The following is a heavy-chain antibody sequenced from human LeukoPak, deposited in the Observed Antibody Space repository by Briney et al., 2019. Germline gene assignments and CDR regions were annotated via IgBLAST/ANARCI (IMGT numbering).Heavy chain of an antibody. J-gene: IGHJ4*02. V-gene: IGHV4-59*01. Sequence: SETLSLTCTVSGGSISSYYWSWIRQPPGKGLEWIGCIYYSGSTNYNPSLKSRVTISVDTSKNQFSLKLSSVTAADTAVYYCARVNSVRGYSYGYFDYWGQGTLVTVSS. D-gene: IGHD5-18*01. CDR3: ARVNSVRGYSYGYFDY. CDR2: IYYSGST. CDR1: GGSISSYY.